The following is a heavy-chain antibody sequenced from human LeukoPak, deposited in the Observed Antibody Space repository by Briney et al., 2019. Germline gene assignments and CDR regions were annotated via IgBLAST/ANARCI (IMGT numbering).Heavy chain of an antibody. CDR3: ARARKYYDILTGYSTHHYYYYGMDV. Sequence: GASVKVSCKASGYTFSSYDINWVRQATGQGLEWMGWMNPNSGNTGYAQKFQGRVTMTRNTSISTAYMELSSLRSEDTAVYYCARARKYYDILTGYSTHHYYYYGMDVWGQGTTVTVSS. CDR2: MNPNSGNT. V-gene: IGHV1-8*01. D-gene: IGHD3-9*01. J-gene: IGHJ6*02. CDR1: GYTFSSYD.